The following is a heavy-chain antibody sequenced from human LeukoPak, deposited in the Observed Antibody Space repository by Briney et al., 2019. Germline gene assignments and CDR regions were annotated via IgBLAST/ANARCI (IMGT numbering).Heavy chain of an antibody. V-gene: IGHV7-4-1*02. CDR2: INTRTANP. Sequence: ASVKVSCKASGYDFTAYTLNWVRQAPGQGLEWMGWINTRTANPTYAQGFVGRFVFSLDTSVSTAYLQISSLKAEDTAVYYCARDVVLWFGELYYYGMDVWGQGTTVTVSS. J-gene: IGHJ6*02. CDR3: ARDVVLWFGELYYYGMDV. CDR1: GYDFTAYT. D-gene: IGHD3-10*01.